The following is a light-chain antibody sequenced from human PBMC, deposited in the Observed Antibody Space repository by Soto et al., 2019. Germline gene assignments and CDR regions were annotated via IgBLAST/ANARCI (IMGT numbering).Light chain of an antibody. J-gene: IGLJ3*02. CDR3: SSYTDSSTLGA. V-gene: IGLV2-14*01. CDR1: SSDVGGYNY. CDR2: EVT. Sequence: QSALTQPASVSGSPGQSITISCTGTSSDVGGYNYVSWYQQHPGKAPKLIIYEVTDRPSGISHRFSGSKSGNTASLTISGLQPEDEAEYYCSSYTDSSTLGAFGGGTKLTVL.